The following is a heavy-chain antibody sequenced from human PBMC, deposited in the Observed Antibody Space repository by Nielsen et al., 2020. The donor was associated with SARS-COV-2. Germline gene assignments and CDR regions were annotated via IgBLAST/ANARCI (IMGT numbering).Heavy chain of an antibody. D-gene: IGHD3-22*01. CDR1: GFSFSNSA. V-gene: IGHV1-58*01. Sequence: SAKVSCKASGFSFSNSAVQWVRQARGQRLEWIGWIVVGSGNTNYAQKFQERVTITRDMSTTTAYMELSRLSSEDTAVYYCAAGVGGYYDTSGQYWGQGTLVTVSS. J-gene: IGHJ1*01. CDR2: IVVGSGNT. CDR3: AAGVGGYYDTSGQY.